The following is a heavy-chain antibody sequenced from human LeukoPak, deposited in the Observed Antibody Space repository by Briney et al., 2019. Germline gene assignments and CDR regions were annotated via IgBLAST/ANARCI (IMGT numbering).Heavy chain of an antibody. V-gene: IGHV4-30-2*01. CDR1: GGSISSGGYS. D-gene: IGHD3-10*01. CDR2: IYHSGST. Sequence: SETLSLTCAVSGGSISSGGYSWSWIRQPPGKGLEWIGYIYHSGSTYYNPSLKSRVTISVDRSKNQFSLKLSSVTAADTAVYYCARSTMVRGVFDYWGQGTLVTVSS. CDR3: ARSTMVRGVFDY. J-gene: IGHJ4*02.